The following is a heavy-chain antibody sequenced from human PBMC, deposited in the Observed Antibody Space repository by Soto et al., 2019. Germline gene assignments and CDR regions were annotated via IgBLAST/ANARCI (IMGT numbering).Heavy chain of an antibody. J-gene: IGHJ5*02. V-gene: IGHV3-23*01. CDR1: GFSISTYW. Sequence: GGSLRLSCAASGFSISTYWMHWVRQAPGKGLEWVAPITGSGGTTYYADSVKGRFTISRDNSKNTLYLQMNSLRAEDTAVYYCAKRDSRSYYGWFDPWGQGTLVTVSS. D-gene: IGHD1-26*01. CDR2: ITGSGGTT. CDR3: AKRDSRSYYGWFDP.